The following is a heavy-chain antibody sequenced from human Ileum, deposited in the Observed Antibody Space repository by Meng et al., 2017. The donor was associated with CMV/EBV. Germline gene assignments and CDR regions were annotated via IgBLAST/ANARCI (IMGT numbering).Heavy chain of an antibody. Sequence: SVKVSCKASGGTFSSYTISWVRQAPGQGLEWMGRIIPILGIANYAQKFQGRVTITADKSTNTAYMELSSLRSEDTAVYYCARSQGYRDYLLSPFDYWGQGTLVTVSS. CDR3: ARSQGYRDYLLSPFDY. CDR1: GGTFSSYT. CDR2: IIPILGIA. V-gene: IGHV1-69*02. J-gene: IGHJ4*02. D-gene: IGHD4-17*01.